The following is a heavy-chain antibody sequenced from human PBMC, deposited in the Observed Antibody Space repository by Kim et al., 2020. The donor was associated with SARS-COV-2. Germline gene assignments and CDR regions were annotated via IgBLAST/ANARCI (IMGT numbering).Heavy chain of an antibody. Sequence: GGSLRLSCAASGFTFDDYGMSWVRQAPGKGLEWVSGINWNGGSTGYADSVKGRFTISRDNAKNSLYLQMNSLRAEDTAVYYCARGGARKLLRFGELLESLERDDFYYSGMDVWGRRTTVTVSS. CDR2: INWNGGST. D-gene: IGHD3-10*01. CDR1: GFTFDDYG. CDR3: ARGGARKLLRFGELLESLERDDFYYSGMDV. J-gene: IGHJ6*02. V-gene: IGHV3-20*04.